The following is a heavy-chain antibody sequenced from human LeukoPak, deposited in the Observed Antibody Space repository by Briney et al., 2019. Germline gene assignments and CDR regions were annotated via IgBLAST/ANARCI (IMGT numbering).Heavy chain of an antibody. CDR1: GFTFSNAW. D-gene: IGHD2-2*03. CDR3: TTEPLGYCSSTSCYRKFYYYGMDV. V-gene: IGHV3-15*01. Sequence: GGSLRLSCAASGFTFSNAWMSWVRQAPGKGLEWVGRIKSKTDGRTTDYAAPVKGRFTISRDDSKNTLYLQMNSLKTEDTAVYYCTTEPLGYCSSTSCYRKFYYYGMDVWGQGTTVTVSS. CDR2: IKSKTDGRTT. J-gene: IGHJ6*02.